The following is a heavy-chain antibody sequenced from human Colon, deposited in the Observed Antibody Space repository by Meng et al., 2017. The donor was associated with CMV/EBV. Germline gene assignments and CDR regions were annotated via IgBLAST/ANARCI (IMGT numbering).Heavy chain of an antibody. CDR1: VYTFTSYD. CDR3: ARGPFVVVGVSAFDI. J-gene: IGHJ3*02. Sequence: ASVKVSCKASVYTFTSYDINWVRQATGQGLEWMGWMNPNSGNTGYAQKFQGRVTMTRNTSISTAYMELSSLRSEDTAVYYCARGPFVVVGVSAFDIWGQGTMVTVSS. V-gene: IGHV1-8*01. CDR2: MNPNSGNT. D-gene: IGHD1-26*01.